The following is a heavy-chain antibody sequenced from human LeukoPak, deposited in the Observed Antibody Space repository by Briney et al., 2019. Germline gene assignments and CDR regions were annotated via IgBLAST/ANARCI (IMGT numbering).Heavy chain of an antibody. D-gene: IGHD3-10*01. J-gene: IGHJ4*02. CDR1: GFTVSSNY. V-gene: IGHV3-66*02. Sequence: PGGSLRLSSSASGFTVSSNYMSWVRQAPGKGLEWVSVIYSGGSTYYADSVKGRFTISRDNSKNTLYLQMNSLRAEDTAVYYCARARLVYGSGSYHFDYWGQGTLVTVPS. CDR2: IYSGGST. CDR3: ARARLVYGSGSYHFDY.